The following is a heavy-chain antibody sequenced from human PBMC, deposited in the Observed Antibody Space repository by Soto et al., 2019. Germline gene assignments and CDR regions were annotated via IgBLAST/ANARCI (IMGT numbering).Heavy chain of an antibody. D-gene: IGHD3-22*01. CDR2: INPNSGGT. CDR1: GYTFTGYY. Sequence: ASVKVSCKASGYTFTGYYMHWVRRAPGQGLEWMGWINPNSGGTNYAQKFQGWVTMTRDTSISTAYMELSRLRSDDTAVYYCARSPPYYYDSSGYSLVPDAFDICGQWTMVTVSS. V-gene: IGHV1-2*04. CDR3: ARSPPYYYDSSGYSLVPDAFDI. J-gene: IGHJ3*02.